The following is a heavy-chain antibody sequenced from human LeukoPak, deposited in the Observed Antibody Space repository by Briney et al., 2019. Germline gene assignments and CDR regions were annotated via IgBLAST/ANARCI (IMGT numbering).Heavy chain of an antibody. CDR1: GGSITTYY. CDR2: IHYSGST. Sequence: SETLSLTYTVSGGSITTYYWSWIRQPPGKGLEWIGYIHYSGSTNYSPSLKSRVTISVDTSKNQFSLKLSSVTAADTAVYYCARDRRTGEDSDYWGQGTLVTVSS. J-gene: IGHJ4*02. D-gene: IGHD7-27*01. V-gene: IGHV4-59*12. CDR3: ARDRRTGEDSDY.